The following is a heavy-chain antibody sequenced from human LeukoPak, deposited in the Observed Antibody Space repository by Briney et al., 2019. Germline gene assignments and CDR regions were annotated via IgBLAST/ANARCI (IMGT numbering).Heavy chain of an antibody. J-gene: IGHJ4*02. D-gene: IGHD2-15*01. Sequence: SETLSLTCTVSGGSISSGGYYWSWIRQHPGKGLEWIGYIYYSGSTYYNPSLKSRVTISVDTSKNQFSLKLSSVTAADTAVYYCARGGCSGGSCYIDYWGQGTLVTVSS. CDR3: ARGGCSGGSCYIDY. V-gene: IGHV4-31*03. CDR2: IYYSGST. CDR1: GGSISSGGYY.